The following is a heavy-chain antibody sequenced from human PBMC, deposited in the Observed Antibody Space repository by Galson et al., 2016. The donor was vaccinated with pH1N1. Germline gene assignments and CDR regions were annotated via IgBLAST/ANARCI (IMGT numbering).Heavy chain of an antibody. CDR3: VKNGGLAGRDYFDT. CDR2: FSSNSGAI. D-gene: IGHD3-10*01. Sequence: SLRLSCPASGFSFDDFAMHWVRQVPGKGLEWVSGFSSNSGAIGYADSVKGRFTISRDNAQSSMYLQMNSLRPEDTAVYYCVKNGGLAGRDYFDTWGQGTLVTVSS. V-gene: IGHV3-9*01. J-gene: IGHJ4*02. CDR1: GFSFDDFA.